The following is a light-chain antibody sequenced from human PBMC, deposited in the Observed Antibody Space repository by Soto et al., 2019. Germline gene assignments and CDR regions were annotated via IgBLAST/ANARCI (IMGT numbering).Light chain of an antibody. CDR2: DVN. V-gene: IGLV2-11*01. J-gene: IGLJ1*01. Sequence: SVLTQPRSVSGSPGQSVTISCTGTSSDVGGYNYVSWYQHHPGKAPKLMIYDVNKRPSGVPDRFSGSKSGNTASLTISGLQAEDEADYYCCSYAGPNVFGTGTKVTVL. CDR3: CSYAGPNV. CDR1: SSDVGGYNY.